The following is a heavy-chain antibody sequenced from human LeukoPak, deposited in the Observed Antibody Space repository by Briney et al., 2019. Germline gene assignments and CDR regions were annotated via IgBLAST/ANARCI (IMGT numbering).Heavy chain of an antibody. Sequence: PGGSLRLSCSASGFTFSSYAMHWVRQAPGKGLEYVSAISSNGGSTYYADSVKGRFTISRDNSKNTLYLQMSSLRAEDTAVYYCVKTVYGTMVRGVITSPFDYWGQEPWSPSPQ. CDR1: GFTFSSYA. CDR3: VKTVYGTMVRGVITSPFDY. D-gene: IGHD3-10*01. V-gene: IGHV3-64D*06. CDR2: ISSNGGST. J-gene: IGHJ4*01.